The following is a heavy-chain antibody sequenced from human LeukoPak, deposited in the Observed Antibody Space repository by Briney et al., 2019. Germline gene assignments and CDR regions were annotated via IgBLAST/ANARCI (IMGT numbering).Heavy chain of an antibody. V-gene: IGHV3-48*01. Sequence: GGSLRLSCAASGFTFSTHSMNWVRQAPGKGLEWVSYMRSSGDLTYYEDSVKGRFTISRDNAKSSLYLHMNSLRAEDTAVYYCASSKWNNVGNLVYLGQGTLVTVTP. D-gene: IGHD1/OR15-1a*01. CDR3: ASSKWNNVGNLVY. CDR1: GFTFSTHS. J-gene: IGHJ4*02. CDR2: MRSSGDLT.